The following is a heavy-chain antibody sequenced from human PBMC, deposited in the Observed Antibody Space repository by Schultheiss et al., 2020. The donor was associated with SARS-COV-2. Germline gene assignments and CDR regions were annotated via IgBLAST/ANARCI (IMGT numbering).Heavy chain of an antibody. V-gene: IGHV3-48*03. J-gene: IGHJ6*02. CDR1: GFTFSSYE. CDR2: ISSSGSTI. CDR3: ARDLPISSYYYGMDV. Sequence: GESLKISCAASGFTFSSYEMNWVRQAPGKGLEWVSYISSSGSTIYYADSVKGRFTISRDNAKNSLYLQMNSLRAEDTAVYYCARDLPISSYYYGMDVWGQGTTVTVSS.